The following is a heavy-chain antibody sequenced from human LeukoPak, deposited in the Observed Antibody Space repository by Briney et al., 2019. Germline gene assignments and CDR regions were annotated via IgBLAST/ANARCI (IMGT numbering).Heavy chain of an antibody. CDR2: ISGDGVSP. J-gene: IGHJ4*02. CDR3: ARSGRVESDY. CDR1: GFTFNNYA. D-gene: IGHD3-3*01. Sequence: PGGSLRLSCAASGFTFNNYALTWVRQTPGKGLECVSAISGDGVSPYYADSVKGRFTVSRDNSKNSLYLQINSLRAEDTAVYYCARSGRVESDYWGQGTLVTVSS. V-gene: IGHV3-23*01.